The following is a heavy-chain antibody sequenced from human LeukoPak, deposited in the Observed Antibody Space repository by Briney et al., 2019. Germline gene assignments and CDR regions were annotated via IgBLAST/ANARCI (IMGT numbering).Heavy chain of an antibody. CDR1: GFTFSSYW. CDR2: ISGSGGST. J-gene: IGHJ6*03. CDR3: AKSFTGYYYYYYMDV. D-gene: IGHD3-10*01. V-gene: IGHV3-23*01. Sequence: PGGSLRLSCAASGFTFSSYWMSWVRQAPGKGLEWVSAISGSGGSTYYADSVKGRFTISRDNSKNTLYLQMNSLRAEDTAVYYCAKSFTGYYYYYYMDVWGKGTTVTISS.